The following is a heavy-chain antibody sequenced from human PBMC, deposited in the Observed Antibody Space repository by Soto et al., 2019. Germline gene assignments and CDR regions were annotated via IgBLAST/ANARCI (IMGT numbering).Heavy chain of an antibody. J-gene: IGHJ4*02. CDR2: ISYDGSNK. D-gene: IGHD5-18*01. CDR1: GFTFNTYG. CDR3: AKDIVRYTYGACDY. V-gene: IGHV3-30*18. Sequence: QVQLVESGGAVVQPGKSLRLSCAASGFTFNTYGMYWVRQAPGKGLEWVAAISYDGSNKYHADSVKGRFTISRDNSKNTLYRQMNSLRVEDTAVYYCAKDIVRYTYGACDYWGQGALVTVSS.